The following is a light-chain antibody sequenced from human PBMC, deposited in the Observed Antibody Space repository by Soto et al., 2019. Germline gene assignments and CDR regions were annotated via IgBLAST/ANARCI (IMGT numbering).Light chain of an antibody. Sequence: QSVLTQPASVSGSPGQLITISCTGTSSDVGAYDFVSWYQHYPGKAPKLVTFDVTHRPPGISDRFSGSKSANTASLTISGLQAEDEAFYYCSSYTTRSTLVFGGGTKLTVL. J-gene: IGLJ2*01. V-gene: IGLV2-14*01. CDR3: SSYTTRSTLV. CDR2: DVT. CDR1: SSDVGAYDF.